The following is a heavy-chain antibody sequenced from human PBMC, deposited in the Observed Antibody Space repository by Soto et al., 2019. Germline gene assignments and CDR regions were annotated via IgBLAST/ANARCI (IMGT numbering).Heavy chain of an antibody. CDR3: VRDDRWAFDI. V-gene: IGHV3-48*01. Sequence: EEQLVESGGGLVQPGGSLRVACAASGFSFRSYAMNWVRQAPGKGLEWVSYISVGRGSIFYADSVKGRFTISRDDAKNSLSLPMTTLRGEATAVYYCVRDDRWAFDIWGQGTMVTVSS. CDR1: GFSFRSYA. D-gene: IGHD3-22*01. J-gene: IGHJ3*02. CDR2: ISVGRGSI.